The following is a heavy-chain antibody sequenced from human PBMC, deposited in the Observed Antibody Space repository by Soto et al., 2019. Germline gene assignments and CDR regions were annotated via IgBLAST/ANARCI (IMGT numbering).Heavy chain of an antibody. V-gene: IGHV1-18*01. CDR3: ARDYYDRSGYYLAYFDH. D-gene: IGHD3-22*01. CDR2: ISAYNGNT. Sequence: QVQLVQSGAEVKKPGASVKVSCKAFGYTFTSYGINWVRQAPGQGLEWMGWISAYNGNTNYAQKLQGRVTMTTDTYTSTAYMELRSLRSDDTAVYYCARDYYDRSGYYLAYFDHWGQGTLVTVSS. J-gene: IGHJ4*02. CDR1: GYTFTSYG.